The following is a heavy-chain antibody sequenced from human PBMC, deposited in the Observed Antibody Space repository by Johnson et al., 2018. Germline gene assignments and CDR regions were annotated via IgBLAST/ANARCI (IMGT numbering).Heavy chain of an antibody. J-gene: IGHJ4*02. CDR3: ARDLLPVAGTGDY. Sequence: VKLVQSGGGLIQPGGSLRLSCAASGFTVSTKYMSWVRQAPGKGLEWVSTMYAGGSTHYADSVKGRFTISRDNAKNSLYLQMDSLRDEDTGVYYCARDLLPVAGTGDYWGQGTLVTVSS. CDR1: GFTVSTKY. D-gene: IGHD6-19*01. V-gene: IGHV3-53*01. CDR2: MYAGGST.